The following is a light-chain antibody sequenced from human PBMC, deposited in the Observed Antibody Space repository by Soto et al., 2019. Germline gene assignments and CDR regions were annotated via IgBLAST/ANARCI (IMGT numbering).Light chain of an antibody. CDR2: EVS. CDR1: SSDVGGYNY. Sequence: QSVLTQPASVSGSPGQSITISCTGTSSDVGGYNYVSWHQQHPGKAPKLIISEVSNRPSGVSTRFSGSKSGNTASLTISGLQAEDEADYYCTSYTSTISHVLFGGGTKLTVL. V-gene: IGLV2-14*03. J-gene: IGLJ2*01. CDR3: TSYTSTISHVL.